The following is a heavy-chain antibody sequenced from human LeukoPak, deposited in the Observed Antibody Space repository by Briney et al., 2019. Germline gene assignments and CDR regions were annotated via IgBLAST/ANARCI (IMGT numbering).Heavy chain of an antibody. J-gene: IGHJ3*01. D-gene: IGHD6-19*01. CDR2: IFYRGST. CDR3: ARNWVADSFDF. CDR1: GGSISNSTYY. V-gene: IGHV4-39*01. Sequence: PSETMSLTCTVSGGSISNSTYYWGWVRQPPGKGLEWIGSIFYRGSTYYTPSLKSRVTISVDTSKNQFSLKLTSVTAADTAMYFCARNWVADSFDFWGQGTMVTVSS.